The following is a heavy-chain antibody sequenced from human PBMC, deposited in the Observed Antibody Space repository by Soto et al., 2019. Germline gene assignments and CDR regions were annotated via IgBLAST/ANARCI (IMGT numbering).Heavy chain of an antibody. V-gene: IGHV3-11*01. D-gene: IGHD3-9*01. CDR2: ISSSGSTI. J-gene: IGHJ5*02. CDR3: ARDGAYYDILTGYYPSFVWFDP. Sequence: GGSLRLSCAASGFTFSDYYMSWIRQAPGKGLEWVSYISSSGSTIYYADSVKGRFTVSRDNAKNSLYLQMNSLRAEDTAVYYCARDGAYYDILTGYYPSFVWFDPWGQGTLVTVS. CDR1: GFTFSDYY.